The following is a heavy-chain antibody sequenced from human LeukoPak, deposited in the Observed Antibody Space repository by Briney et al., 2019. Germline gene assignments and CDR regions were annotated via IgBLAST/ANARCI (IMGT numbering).Heavy chain of an antibody. CDR3: ARGDYGDYDY. D-gene: IGHD4-17*01. CDR1: GGSISGYY. V-gene: IGHV4-59*01. CDR2: IYYTGST. J-gene: IGHJ4*01. Sequence: SETLSLTCTVSGGSISGYYWSWIRQPPGKGLEWIGYIYYTGSTNYNPSLKSRLTISVDTSKNQFSLKLSSVTAADTAVYYCARGDYGDYDYWGHGNPVTVSS.